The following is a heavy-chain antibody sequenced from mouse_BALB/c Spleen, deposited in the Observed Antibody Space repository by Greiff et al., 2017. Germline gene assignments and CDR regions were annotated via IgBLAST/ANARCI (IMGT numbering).Heavy chain of an antibody. CDR1: GYTFTSYW. J-gene: IGHJ2*01. Sequence: QVQLQQPGAELVKPGAPVKLSCKASGYTFTSYWMNWVKQRPGRGLEWIGRIDPSDSETHYNQKFKDKATLTVDKSSSTAYIQLSSLTSEDSAVYYCARGYGSSLDYWGQGTTRTVSS. CDR3: ARGYGSSLDY. V-gene: IGHV1-69*02. CDR2: IDPSDSET. D-gene: IGHD1-1*01.